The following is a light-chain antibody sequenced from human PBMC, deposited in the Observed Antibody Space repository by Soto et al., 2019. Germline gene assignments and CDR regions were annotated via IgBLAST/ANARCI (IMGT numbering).Light chain of an antibody. CDR2: GVS. J-gene: IGKJ3*01. CDR1: QSVGSTY. V-gene: IGKV3-20*01. CDR3: QQYGTSPLT. Sequence: EIVLTQSPGTLSLSPGERATLSCRASQSVGSTYLAWYQQKPGQAPKLLIYGVSSRATGIPDRFSGSGSETDFTLTISRLEPEDFAVYYFQQYGTSPLTFGPGTKVDI.